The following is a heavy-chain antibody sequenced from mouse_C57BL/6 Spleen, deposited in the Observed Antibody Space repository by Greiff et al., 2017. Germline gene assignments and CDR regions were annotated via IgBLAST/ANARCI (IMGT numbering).Heavy chain of an antibody. CDR2: ISSGGDYI. CDR1: GFTFSSYA. Sequence: EVKLMESGEGLVKPGGSLKLSCAASGFTFSSYAMSWVRQTPEKRLEWVAYISSGGDYIYYADTVKGRFTISRDNARNTLYLQMSSLKSEDTAMYYCTRQLRLEGYMDYWGQGTSVTVSS. D-gene: IGHD3-2*02. CDR3: TRQLRLEGYMDY. J-gene: IGHJ4*01. V-gene: IGHV5-9-1*02.